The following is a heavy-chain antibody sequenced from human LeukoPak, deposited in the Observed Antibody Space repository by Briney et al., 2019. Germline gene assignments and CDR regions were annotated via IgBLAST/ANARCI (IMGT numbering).Heavy chain of an antibody. CDR3: ARTQSQSGSYRYYFGY. D-gene: IGHD1-26*01. V-gene: IGHV4-61*08. CDR2: IYYISNT. Sequence: SETLSLTCSVSGVSVGSADYYWSWIRQPPGGGLEWLGYIYYISNTNYNPSLKSRVTMSLNPSGNQFSLKLNSVTAADTAMYYCARTQSQSGSYRYYFGYWGQGTLVTVSS. CDR1: GVSVGSADYY. J-gene: IGHJ4*02.